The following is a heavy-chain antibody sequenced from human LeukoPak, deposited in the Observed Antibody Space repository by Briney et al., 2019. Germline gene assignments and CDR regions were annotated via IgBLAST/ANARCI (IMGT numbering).Heavy chain of an antibody. D-gene: IGHD6-13*01. CDR1: GYTFTGYY. CDR3: ARTYSSSWGLDY. V-gene: IGHV1-2*06. J-gene: IGHJ4*02. Sequence: ASVKVSCKASGYTFTGYYMHLVRQAPGQGLEWMGRINPNSGGTNYAQKFQGRVTMTRDTSISTAYMELSRLRSDDTAVYYCARTYSSSWGLDYWGQGTLVTVSS. CDR2: INPNSGGT.